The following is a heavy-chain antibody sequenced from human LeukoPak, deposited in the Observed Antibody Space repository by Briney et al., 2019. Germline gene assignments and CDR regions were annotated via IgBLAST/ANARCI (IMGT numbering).Heavy chain of an antibody. CDR2: ISSSSTYI. D-gene: IGHD3-22*01. CDR3: ARVRDPTYYYDSSGYYQVGDY. Sequence: GGSLRLSCAASGFTFSSYSMNWVRQAPGKGLEWVSSISSSSTYIYYADSVKGRFTISRDNAKNSLYLQMNSLRAEDTAVYYCARVRDPTYYYDSSGYYQVGDYWGQGTLVTVSS. CDR1: GFTFSSYS. V-gene: IGHV3-21*01. J-gene: IGHJ4*02.